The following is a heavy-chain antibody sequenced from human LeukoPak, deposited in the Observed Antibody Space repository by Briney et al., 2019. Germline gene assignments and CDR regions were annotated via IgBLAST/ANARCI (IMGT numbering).Heavy chain of an antibody. CDR3: ARAPFNWFGELLVDYYYYGMDV. CDR1: GFTFSSYS. D-gene: IGHD3-10*01. Sequence: GGSLRLSCAASGFTFSSYSMNWVRQAPGKGLEWVSSISSSSSYIYYADSVKGRFTISRDNAKNSLYLQMNSLRAEDTAVYYCARAPFNWFGELLVDYYYYGMDVWGQGTTVTVSS. J-gene: IGHJ6*02. V-gene: IGHV3-21*01. CDR2: ISSSSSYI.